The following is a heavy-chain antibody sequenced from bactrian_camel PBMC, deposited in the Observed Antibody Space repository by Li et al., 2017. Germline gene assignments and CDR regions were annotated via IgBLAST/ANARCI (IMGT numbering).Heavy chain of an antibody. V-gene: IGHV3S55*01. CDR3: AARESWSCRYRPSADFSI. J-gene: IGHJ6*01. D-gene: IGHD5*01. CDR2: CLKGGST. Sequence: HVQLVESGGGSVQAGGSLRLSCAFDAYTPANVRMAWFRQAPGKEREGVATCLKGGSTSYAASGRFTIVKDNAKNTLYLQMNSLKPEDTATYYCAARESWSCRYRPSADFSIWGQG. CDR1: AYTPANVR.